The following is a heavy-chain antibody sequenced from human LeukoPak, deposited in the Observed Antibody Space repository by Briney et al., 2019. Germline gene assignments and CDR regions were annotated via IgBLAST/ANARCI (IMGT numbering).Heavy chain of an antibody. CDR1: GGSISSFY. CDR3: ARHDGGLVGAVDY. J-gene: IGHJ4*02. D-gene: IGHD1-26*01. Sequence: SETLSLTCTFSGGSISSFYWSWIRQPPGKGLEWIGYMYYTGSTNYNPSLKSRVTISVDTSKNQFSLKLSSVTAADTAVYHCARHDGGLVGAVDYWGQGTLVTVSS. CDR2: MYYTGST. V-gene: IGHV4-59*08.